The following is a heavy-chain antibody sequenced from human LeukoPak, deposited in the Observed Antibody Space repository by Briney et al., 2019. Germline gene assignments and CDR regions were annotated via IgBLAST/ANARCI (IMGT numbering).Heavy chain of an antibody. Sequence: SETLSLTCSVYGGSFSDYFWSWIRQSPGKGLEWIGEIDDGGNPNYNPSLMSRVIVSMEKSKKQFSLVMRSVAAADTAVYYCARFSRITWGDWGDAFDIWGQGTTVIVSS. CDR3: ARFSRITWGDWGDAFDI. V-gene: IGHV4-34*01. CDR2: IDDGGNP. D-gene: IGHD2-21*02. CDR1: GGSFSDYF. J-gene: IGHJ3*02.